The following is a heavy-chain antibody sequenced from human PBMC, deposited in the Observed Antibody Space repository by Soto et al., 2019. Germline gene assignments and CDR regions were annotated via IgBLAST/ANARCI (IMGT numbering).Heavy chain of an antibody. Sequence: QVQLVESGGGVVQPGRSLRLSCAASGFTFSNYGMHWVRQAPGKGLEWVAVIWYDRSEEYYTDSVKGRFTISRDNSKNTLFLQMNSLRAEDTAVCYCARDWRLPYDYWGQGTLVTVSS. CDR3: ARDWRLPYDY. CDR2: IWYDRSEE. J-gene: IGHJ4*02. V-gene: IGHV3-33*01. CDR1: GFTFSNYG.